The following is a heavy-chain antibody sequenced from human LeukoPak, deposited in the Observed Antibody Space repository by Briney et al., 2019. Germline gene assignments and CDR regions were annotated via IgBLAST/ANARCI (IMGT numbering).Heavy chain of an antibody. CDR1: GFTFSNAW. J-gene: IGHJ6*02. CDR3: TKSDFWSGYYFEVGQYGMDV. D-gene: IGHD3-3*01. V-gene: IGHV3-15*01. Sequence: GGSLRLSCVASGFTFSNAWMSWVRQAPGKGLEWVGRIKRRNDGGTTDYAAPVKGRFTISRDDSKDTLYLQMNSLKTEDTAGYYCTKSDFWSGYYFEVGQYGMDVWGQGTTVTVSS. CDR2: IKRRNDGGTT.